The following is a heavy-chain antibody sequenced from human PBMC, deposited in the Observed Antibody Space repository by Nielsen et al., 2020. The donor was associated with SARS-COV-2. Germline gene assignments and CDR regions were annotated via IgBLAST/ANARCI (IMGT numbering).Heavy chain of an antibody. Sequence: GESLKISCAASGFMFSNDWMSWVRLAPGKGLEWVANIKRDGSEKHYVDSVKGRFTVSRDNARNSLYLQMNSLRAEDTALYYCAGGLTDNYGMDVWGQGTTVTVSS. CDR3: AGGLTDNYGMDV. V-gene: IGHV3-7*03. J-gene: IGHJ6*02. CDR2: IKRDGSEK. CDR1: GFMFSNDW. D-gene: IGHD4/OR15-4a*01.